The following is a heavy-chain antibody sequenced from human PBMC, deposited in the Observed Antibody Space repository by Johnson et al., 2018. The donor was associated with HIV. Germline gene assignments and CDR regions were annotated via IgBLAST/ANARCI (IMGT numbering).Heavy chain of an antibody. CDR3: AKDQSDYGDSEDDAYDV. Sequence: VQLMESGGGVVRPGGSLRLSCAASGFTFDDYGMSWVRQAPGKGLAWVSGINWNGGSTGYADSVKGRFTISRDNAKNTVYLQMNSLRAEDTAVYYCAKDQSDYGDSEDDAYDVWGLGTMVTVSS. V-gene: IGHV3-20*04. CDR1: GFTFDDYG. D-gene: IGHD4-17*01. J-gene: IGHJ3*01. CDR2: INWNGGST.